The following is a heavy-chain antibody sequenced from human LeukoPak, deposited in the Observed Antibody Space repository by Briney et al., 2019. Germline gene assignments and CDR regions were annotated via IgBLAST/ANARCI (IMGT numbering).Heavy chain of an antibody. V-gene: IGHV4-39*01. CDR2: IYYSGST. D-gene: IGHD6-13*01. J-gene: IGHJ4*02. CDR1: GFTLRSYTMN. CDR3: ASDSSSSSDY. Sequence: GSLRLSCAASGFTLRSYTMNWVRQPPGKGLEWIGSIYYSGSTYYNPSLKSRVTISVDTSKNQFSLKLSSVTAADTAVYYCASDSSSSSDYWGQGTLVTVSS.